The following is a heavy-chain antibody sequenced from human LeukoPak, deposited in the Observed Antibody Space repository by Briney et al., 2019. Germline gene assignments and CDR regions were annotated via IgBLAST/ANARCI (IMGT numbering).Heavy chain of an antibody. CDR2: INHSGST. CDR3: ARRVGKWLLRTNYFDY. V-gene: IGHV4-34*01. D-gene: IGHD3-22*01. CDR1: GGSFSGYY. J-gene: IGHJ4*02. Sequence: PSETLSLTCAVYGGSFSGYYWSWTRQPPGKGLEWIGEINHSGSTNYNPSLKSRVTISVDTSKNQFSLKLSSVTAADTAVYYCARRVGKWLLRTNYFDYWGQGTLVTVSS.